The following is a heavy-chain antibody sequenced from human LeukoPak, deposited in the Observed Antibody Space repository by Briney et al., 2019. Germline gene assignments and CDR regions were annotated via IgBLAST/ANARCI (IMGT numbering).Heavy chain of an antibody. CDR2: IRYDGSDK. J-gene: IGHJ5*02. CDR1: GFTFSTYN. CDR3: AARPYCTTATCPKTNWFDP. D-gene: IGHD2-8*01. Sequence: GGSLRLSCEASGFTFSTYNMNWVRQAPGKGLEWVAFIRYDGSDKFYADSVKGRFTISRDNSKNTLYLQMSSLRADDTAVYYCAARPYCTTATCPKTNWFDPWGQGTLVTVSS. V-gene: IGHV3-30*02.